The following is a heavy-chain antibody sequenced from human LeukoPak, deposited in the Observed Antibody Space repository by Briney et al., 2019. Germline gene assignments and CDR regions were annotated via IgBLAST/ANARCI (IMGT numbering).Heavy chain of an antibody. CDR3: ATAIDSYGNYGHDYYGMDV. J-gene: IGHJ6*02. CDR1: GFTFSSYA. Sequence: PGGSLRLSCAASGFTFSSYAMSWVRQAPGKGLEWVSAISGSGGSTYYADSVKGRFTISRDNSKNTLYLQIDSLRAEDTAVYYCATAIDSYGNYGHDYYGMDVWGQGTTITVSS. CDR2: ISGSGGST. D-gene: IGHD4-11*01. V-gene: IGHV3-23*01.